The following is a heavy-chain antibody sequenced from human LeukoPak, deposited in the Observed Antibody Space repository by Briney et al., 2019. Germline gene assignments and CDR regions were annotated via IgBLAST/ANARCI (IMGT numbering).Heavy chain of an antibody. CDR1: GFTFSKAW. D-gene: IGHD3-16*02. CDR2: IKSKSDGGTT. Sequence: GGSLRLSCAASGFTFSKAWMSWVRQAPGKGLEWVGRIKSKSDGGTTDYAAPVKGRCSISRDDSKNTLSLQMHSMKTEDTAVYYCTTDPYDDVWGSNLYWGQGTLVTVSS. CDR3: TTDPYDDVWGSNLY. J-gene: IGHJ4*02. V-gene: IGHV3-15*01.